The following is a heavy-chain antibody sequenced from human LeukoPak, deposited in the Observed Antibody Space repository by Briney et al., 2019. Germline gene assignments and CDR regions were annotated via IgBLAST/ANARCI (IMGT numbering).Heavy chain of an antibody. Sequence: ASVKVSCKASGYTFTSYDINWVRQATGQGLEWMGWMNPNSGNTGYAQKFQGRVTTTRNTSISTAYMELSSLRSEDTAVYYCARGSDYGDAFDIWGQGTMVTVSS. CDR2: MNPNSGNT. CDR1: GYTFTSYD. D-gene: IGHD4-17*01. V-gene: IGHV1-8*01. J-gene: IGHJ3*02. CDR3: ARGSDYGDAFDI.